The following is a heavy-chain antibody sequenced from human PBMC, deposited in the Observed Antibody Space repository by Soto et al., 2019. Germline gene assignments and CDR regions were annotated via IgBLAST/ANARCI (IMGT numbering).Heavy chain of an antibody. CDR3: ARLGFEQQLALFDYGMDV. CDR1: GGSFSGYY. D-gene: IGHD6-13*01. CDR2: INHSGST. V-gene: IGHV4-34*01. Sequence: SETLSLTCAVYGGSFSGYYWSWIRQPPGKXLEWIGEINHSGSTNYNPSLKSRVTISVDTSKNQFSLKLSSVTAADTAVYYCARLGFEQQLALFDYGMDVWGQGTTVTVCS. J-gene: IGHJ6*02.